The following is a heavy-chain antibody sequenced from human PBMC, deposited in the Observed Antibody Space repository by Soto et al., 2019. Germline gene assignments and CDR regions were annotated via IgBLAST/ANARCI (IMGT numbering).Heavy chain of an antibody. CDR2: ISAYNGNT. CDR1: GYTFTSYG. CDR3: ARDFPYYDYVWGSYRTDY. J-gene: IGHJ4*02. Sequence: ASVKFSCKASGYTFTSYGIIWVRQAPGQGLEWMGWISAYNGNTNYAQKLQGRVTMTTDTSTSTAYMELRSLRSDDTAVYYCARDFPYYDYVWGSYRTDYWGQGTLVTVSS. V-gene: IGHV1-18*01. D-gene: IGHD3-16*02.